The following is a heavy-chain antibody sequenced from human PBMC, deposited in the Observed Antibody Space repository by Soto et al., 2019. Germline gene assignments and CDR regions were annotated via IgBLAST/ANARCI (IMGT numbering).Heavy chain of an antibody. J-gene: IGHJ5*02. V-gene: IGHV1-3*01. CDR3: ARARRGALNWFDP. CDR1: GYTFTSYA. Sequence: ASVKISCKATGYTFTSYAMHWVRQAPGQRLEWMGWINAGNGNTKYSQKSKGRVTITRDTSASTAYMELSSLRSEDTAVYYCARARRGALNWFDPWGQGTLVPVS. D-gene: IGHD3-10*01. CDR2: INAGNGNT.